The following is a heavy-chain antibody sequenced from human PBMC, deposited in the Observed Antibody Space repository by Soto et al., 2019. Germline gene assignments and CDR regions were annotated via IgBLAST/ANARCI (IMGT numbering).Heavy chain of an antibody. Sequence: SVKVSCKASGGTFSSYAISWVRQAPGQGLEWMGGIIPIFGTANYAQKFQGRVTITADKSTSTAYMELSSLGSEDTAVYYCARSGDYYGSGTPVPYFDYWGQGTLVTVSS. J-gene: IGHJ4*02. CDR2: IIPIFGTA. V-gene: IGHV1-69*06. D-gene: IGHD3-10*01. CDR1: GGTFSSYA. CDR3: ARSGDYYGSGTPVPYFDY.